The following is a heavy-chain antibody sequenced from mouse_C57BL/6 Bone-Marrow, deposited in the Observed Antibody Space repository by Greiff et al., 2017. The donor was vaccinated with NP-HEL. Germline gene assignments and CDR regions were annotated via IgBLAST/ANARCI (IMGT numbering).Heavy chain of an antibody. CDR2: SRNKANDYTT. CDR1: GFTFSDFY. CDR3: ARGQTGGYFDY. J-gene: IGHJ2*01. V-gene: IGHV7-1*01. D-gene: IGHD4-1*01. Sequence: EVNLVDSGGGLVQSGRSLRLSCATSGFTFSDFYMEWVRQAPGKGLEWIAASRNKANDYTTEYSASVKGRFIVSRDTSQSILYLQMNALRAEDTAIYYCARGQTGGYFDYWGQGTTLTVSS.